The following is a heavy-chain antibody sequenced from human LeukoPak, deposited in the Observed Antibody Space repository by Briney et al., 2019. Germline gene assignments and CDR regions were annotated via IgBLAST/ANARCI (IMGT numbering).Heavy chain of an antibody. J-gene: IGHJ6*02. V-gene: IGHV3-53*01. CDR1: GFTVSSNY. Sequence: GGSLRLSCAASGFTVSSNYMSWVRQAPGKGLEWVSVIYSGGSTYYADSVKGRFTISRDNFKNTLYLQMNSLRAEDTAVYYCASSFYYYYYYGMDVWGQGTTVTVSS. CDR2: IYSGGST. CDR3: ASSFYYYYYYGMDV.